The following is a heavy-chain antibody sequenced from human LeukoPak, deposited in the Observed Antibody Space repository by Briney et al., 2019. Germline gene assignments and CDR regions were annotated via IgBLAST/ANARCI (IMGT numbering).Heavy chain of an antibody. CDR3: ARVRLAERGIQLWDFFDY. V-gene: IGHV3-48*03. D-gene: IGHD5-18*01. Sequence: GGSLSLSCAASGFTFSSYEMIWARQAPGKGLVWVSYISSSGRNIYYADSVKGRFTISRDDAKTSFYLHMNSLSDEDTAVYYCARVRLAERGIQLWDFFDYWGQGTLVTVSS. J-gene: IGHJ4*02. CDR1: GFTFSSYE. CDR2: ISSSGRNI.